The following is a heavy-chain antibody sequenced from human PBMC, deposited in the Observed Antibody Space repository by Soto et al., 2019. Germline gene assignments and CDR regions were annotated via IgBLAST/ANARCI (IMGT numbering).Heavy chain of an antibody. V-gene: IGHV3-53*01. CDR3: TRGYGAGSYFSDH. D-gene: IGHD3-10*01. CDR2: SYSGGNT. J-gene: IGHJ5*02. CDR1: GFDVSSNY. Sequence: GSLRLSCAASGFDVSSNYMTWVRQAPGEGLEWVSASYSGGNTYYADSVKGRFTSSRDNFQNTLYLQMNSLTAEDTAVYYCTRGYGAGSYFSDHWGQGTLVTVSS.